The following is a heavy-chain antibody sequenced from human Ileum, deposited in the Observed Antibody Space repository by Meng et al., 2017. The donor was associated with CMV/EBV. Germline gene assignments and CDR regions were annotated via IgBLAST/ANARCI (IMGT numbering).Heavy chain of an antibody. Sequence: ASVTVSCKASGYTFTGYYMHWVRQAPGQGLEWMGWINPNSGDTNYAQKFQGRVTMTRDTSISKAYMERSRLRSDDTAMYYCAGHCSTTSCRPMDVWGQGTTVTVSS. CDR3: AGHCSTTSCRPMDV. CDR1: GYTFTGYY. D-gene: IGHD2-2*01. V-gene: IGHV1-2*02. CDR2: INPNSGDT. J-gene: IGHJ6*02.